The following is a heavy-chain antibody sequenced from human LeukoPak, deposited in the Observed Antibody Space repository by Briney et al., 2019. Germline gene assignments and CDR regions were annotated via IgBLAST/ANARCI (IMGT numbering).Heavy chain of an antibody. Sequence: SETLSLTCAVYGGSFSGYYWSWIRQPPGKGLLGIGEINHSGSTNYNPSLKSRVTISVDTSKNQFSLKLSSVTAADTAVYYCARVDCSSTSCYTPDAFDIWGQGTMVTVSS. V-gene: IGHV4-34*01. CDR1: GGSFSGYY. J-gene: IGHJ3*02. D-gene: IGHD2-2*02. CDR3: ARVDCSSTSCYTPDAFDI. CDR2: INHSGST.